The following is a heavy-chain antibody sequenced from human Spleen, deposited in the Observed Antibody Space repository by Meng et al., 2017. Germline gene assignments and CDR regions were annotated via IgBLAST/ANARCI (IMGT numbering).Heavy chain of an antibody. CDR1: GYTLTELS. J-gene: IGHJ4*02. CDR2: FDPEDGET. D-gene: IGHD6-19*01. CDR3: ARDHDSGWGFDY. V-gene: IGHV1-24*01. Sequence: ASVKVSCKVSGYTLTELSMHWVRQAPGKGLEWMGGFDPEDGETIYAQKFQGRVTMTEDTSTDTAYMELRSLRSDDTAVYYCARDHDSGWGFDYWGQGTLVTVSS.